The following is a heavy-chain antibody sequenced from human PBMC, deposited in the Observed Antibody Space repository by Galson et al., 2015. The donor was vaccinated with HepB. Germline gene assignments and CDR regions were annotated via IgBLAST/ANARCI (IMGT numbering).Heavy chain of an antibody. Sequence: SETLSLTCTVSGGSISSYYWSWIRQPPGKGLEWIGYIYYSGSTNYNPSLKSRVTISVDTSKNQFSLKLSSVTAADTAVYYCARDGAGGGSWFDYWGQGTLVTVSS. CDR1: GGSISSYY. CDR2: IYYSGST. V-gene: IGHV4-59*01. J-gene: IGHJ4*02. CDR3: ARDGAGGGSWFDY. D-gene: IGHD2-15*01.